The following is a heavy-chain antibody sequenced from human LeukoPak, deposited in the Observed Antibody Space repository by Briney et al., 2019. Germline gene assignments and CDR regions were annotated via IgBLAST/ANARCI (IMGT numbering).Heavy chain of an antibody. CDR1: GGSISSYY. V-gene: IGHV4-59*08. J-gene: IGHJ4*02. CDR2: IYYSGST. Sequence: SETLSLTCTVSGGSISSYYWSWIRQPPGKGLEWTGYIYYSGSTNYNPSLNSRVTISVDTSKNQFSLRLSSVTTADTAIYYCARAVSGRFDYWGQGTLVTVSS. CDR3: ARAVSGRFDY. D-gene: IGHD6-19*01.